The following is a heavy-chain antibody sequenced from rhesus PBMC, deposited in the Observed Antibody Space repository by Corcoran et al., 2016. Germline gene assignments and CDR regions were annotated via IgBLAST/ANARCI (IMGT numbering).Heavy chain of an antibody. D-gene: IGHD6-37*01. CDR2: IGFASDT. Sequence: EVQLVESGGGLAKPGGSLRLSCTISGFTCNNYAFHWVRQAPEKGLEWVSAIGFASDTYYADSVKGRFTISRDNSKNTVSLQMNTLTTEDTAVYYCTKETHGWSFFDYWGQGVLVTVSS. CDR3: TKETHGWSFFDY. V-gene: IGHV3-103*01. CDR1: GFTCNNYA. J-gene: IGHJ4*01.